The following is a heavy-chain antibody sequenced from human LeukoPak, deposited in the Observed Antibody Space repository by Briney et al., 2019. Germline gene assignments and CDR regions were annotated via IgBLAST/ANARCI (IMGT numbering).Heavy chain of an antibody. V-gene: IGHV3-23*01. CDR1: GFTFSSYA. Sequence: GGSLRLSCAASGFTFSSYAMSWVRQAPGKGLECVSTLSASGDSTYYADSVKGRFTVSRDISKNTLYLQMNSLRADDTALYYCAKASSPPPYWGQGTLVTVSS. CDR2: LSASGDST. J-gene: IGHJ4*02. CDR3: AKASSPPPY. D-gene: IGHD6-13*01.